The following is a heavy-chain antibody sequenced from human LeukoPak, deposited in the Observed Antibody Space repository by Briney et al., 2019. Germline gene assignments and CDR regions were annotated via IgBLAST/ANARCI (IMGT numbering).Heavy chain of an antibody. Sequence: PGGSLRLSCTASGFTFSTYNMSWVRQAPGKGLEWVSSISISSSYIYYADSVKGRFAISRDNAKNSLYLQMNTLRAEDTAMYYCAKNGGTTTPLYFDYWGQGTLVTVSS. J-gene: IGHJ4*02. D-gene: IGHD1-7*01. CDR1: GFTFSTYN. CDR3: AKNGGTTTPLYFDY. CDR2: ISISSSYI. V-gene: IGHV3-21*01.